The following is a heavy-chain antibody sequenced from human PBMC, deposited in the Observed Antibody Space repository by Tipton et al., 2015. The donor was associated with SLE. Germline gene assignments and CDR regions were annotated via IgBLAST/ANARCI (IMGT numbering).Heavy chain of an antibody. J-gene: IGHJ4*02. CDR1: GYSISSGYY. V-gene: IGHV4-38-2*01. D-gene: IGHD5-24*01. CDR2: IYHSGST. Sequence: PGLVKPSETLSLTCAVSGYSISSGYYWGWIRQPPGKGLEWIGSIYHSGSTYYNPSLKSRVTISVDTSKNQFSLKLSSVTAADTAVYYCARRVEMASFDYWGQGTLVTVSS. CDR3: ARRVEMASFDY.